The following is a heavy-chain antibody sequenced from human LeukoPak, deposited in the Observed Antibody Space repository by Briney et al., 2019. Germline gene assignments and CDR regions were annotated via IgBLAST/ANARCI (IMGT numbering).Heavy chain of an antibody. J-gene: IGHJ4*02. CDR1: GYTFTSYD. V-gene: IGHV1-8*01. D-gene: IGHD3-22*01. Sequence: ASVKVSCKASGYTFTSYDINWVRQATGQGLEWMGWMNPNSGNTGYAQKFQGRVTMTRNTSISTAYMELSSLRSEDTAVYYCARASYYYDSTPGGYWGQGTLVTVSS. CDR2: MNPNSGNT. CDR3: ARASYYYDSTPGGY.